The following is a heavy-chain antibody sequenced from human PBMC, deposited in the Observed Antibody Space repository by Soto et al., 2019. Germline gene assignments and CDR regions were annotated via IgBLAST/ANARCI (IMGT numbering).Heavy chain of an antibody. CDR2: IYLTGNT. V-gene: IGHV4-4*02. J-gene: IGHJ4*02. D-gene: IGHD6-6*01. CDR1: SGSIGSGIW. CDR3: AGAARSSPFDF. Sequence: VQLQESGPGLVEPAGTLSLTCSASSGSIGSGIWWNWLRQPPGKGLEWMGEIYLTGNTNYNPALKSRLTMSVDESKNQFSLSLSSVTAADTAVYYWAGAARSSPFDFWGLGTLVTVSS.